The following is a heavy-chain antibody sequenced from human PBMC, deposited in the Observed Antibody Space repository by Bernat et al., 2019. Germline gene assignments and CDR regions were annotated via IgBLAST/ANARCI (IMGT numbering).Heavy chain of an antibody. Sequence: EVQLVESGGGLIQPGGSLTLSCEASGFTFSIYSLNWVRQAPGKGLEWLSYISSTNEIHYTDSVKGRFTISRDDARNSLSLQMNSLRTEDTAVYYCARDFNWSIDYSGQGTLVTVSS. V-gene: IGHV3-48*01. CDR1: GFTFSIYS. D-gene: IGHD1-1*01. CDR3: ARDFNWSIDY. CDR2: ISSTNEI. J-gene: IGHJ4*02.